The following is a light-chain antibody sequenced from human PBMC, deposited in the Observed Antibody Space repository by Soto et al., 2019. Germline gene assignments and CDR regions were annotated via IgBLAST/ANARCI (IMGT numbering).Light chain of an antibody. V-gene: IGKV3-20*01. J-gene: IGKJ4*01. Sequence: EIVLTQSPGTLSLSPGDRATLSRRASQSVGSNYLAWYQQKPGQAPRLLIYGASNRATGIPDTFSGSGSGTDFTLTISRLEPEDFAVYYCQQYGSAPSTFGGGTKVEIK. CDR3: QQYGSAPST. CDR1: QSVGSNY. CDR2: GAS.